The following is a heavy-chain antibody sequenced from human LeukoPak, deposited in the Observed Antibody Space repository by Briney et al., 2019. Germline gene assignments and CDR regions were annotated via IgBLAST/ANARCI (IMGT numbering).Heavy chain of an antibody. Sequence: SETLSLTCTVSGDSISGYHWSWIRQPPGKGLEWIGYMYNSVNTKYNPSLKSRVTISGDTSKNQFSLKLSSVTAADTAVYYCARVRDGNDIDYWGQGTLVTVSS. J-gene: IGHJ4*02. V-gene: IGHV4-59*08. CDR1: GDSISGYH. CDR2: MYNSVNT. D-gene: IGHD5-24*01. CDR3: ARVRDGNDIDY.